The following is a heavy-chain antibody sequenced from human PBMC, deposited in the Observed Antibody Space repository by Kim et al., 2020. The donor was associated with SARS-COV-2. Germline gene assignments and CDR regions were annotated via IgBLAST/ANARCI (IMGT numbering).Heavy chain of an antibody. CDR3: AKEDSGFSSWTRYYFDY. J-gene: IGHJ4*02. V-gene: IGHV3-33*06. CDR2: IWYDGSNK. Sequence: GGSLRLSCAASGFTFSSYGMHWVRQAPGKGLEWVAVIWYDGSNKYYADSVKGRFTISRDNSKNTLYLQMNSLRAEDTAVYYCAKEDSGFSSWTRYYFDYWGQGTLVTVSS. D-gene: IGHD6-13*01. CDR1: GFTFSSYG.